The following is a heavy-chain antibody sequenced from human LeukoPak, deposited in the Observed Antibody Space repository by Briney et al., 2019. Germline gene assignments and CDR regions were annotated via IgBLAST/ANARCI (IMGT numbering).Heavy chain of an antibody. D-gene: IGHD4-17*01. V-gene: IGHV3-23*01. J-gene: IGHJ4*02. CDR3: ARDRYSVTSVTTFDC. Sequence: GGTLRLSCAASGFTLSSYGLSWVRQAPGKGLDWVSAISGSGGYTYYAASVKGRFTISRDNSKNTLYLLMNSLRADDTAVYYCARDRYSVTSVTTFDCWGQGTLVSVSS. CDR2: ISGSGGYT. CDR1: GFTLSSYG.